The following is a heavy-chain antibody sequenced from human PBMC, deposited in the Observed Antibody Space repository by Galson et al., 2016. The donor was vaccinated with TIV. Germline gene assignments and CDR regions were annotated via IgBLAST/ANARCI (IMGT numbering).Heavy chain of an antibody. CDR1: GGSIISSSHY. CDR2: IYSGGST. D-gene: IGHD1-26*01. Sequence: SETLSLTCAVSGGSIISSSHYWGWIRQPPGKGLEWIGNIYSGGSTYYNPSLKSRVTMSLDTSKKQLSLRLSSVTVAGTAIYYWARVRGVGGRRNAFDIWGQGTTVTVSS. CDR3: ARVRGVGGRRNAFDI. J-gene: IGHJ3*02. V-gene: IGHV4-39*07.